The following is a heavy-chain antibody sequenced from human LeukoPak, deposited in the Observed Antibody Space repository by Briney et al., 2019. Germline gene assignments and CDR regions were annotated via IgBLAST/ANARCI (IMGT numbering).Heavy chain of an antibody. J-gene: IGHJ4*02. Sequence: GGSLRLSCAASGFTFSNYWMHWVRQPPGKELVWVSRINSDGSSTSYADSVKGRFTISRDNARNTLYLQLNSLRAEDTAVYYRASLHPVRYCSGGSCYGLDYWGQGTLVTVSS. CDR2: INSDGSST. V-gene: IGHV3-74*01. D-gene: IGHD2-15*01. CDR1: GFTFSNYW. CDR3: ASLHPVRYCSGGSCYGLDY.